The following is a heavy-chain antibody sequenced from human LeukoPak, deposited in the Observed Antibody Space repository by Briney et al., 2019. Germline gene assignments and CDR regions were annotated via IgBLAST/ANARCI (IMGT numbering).Heavy chain of an antibody. CDR2: IRYDGSNK. CDR3: AKKSPGTTSPFDS. V-gene: IGHV3-30*02. J-gene: IGHJ4*02. Sequence: PGGSLRLSCAASGFTFSIYGMHWVGQAPGKWLEWVAYIRYDGSNKDYADSVKGRFTISRDNSKNTMYLQMNSLRAEDTAVYYCAKKSPGTTSPFDSWGQGTLVTVSS. D-gene: IGHD1-14*01. CDR1: GFTFSIYG.